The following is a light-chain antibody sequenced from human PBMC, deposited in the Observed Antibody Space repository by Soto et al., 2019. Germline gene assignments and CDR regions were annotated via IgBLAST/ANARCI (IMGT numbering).Light chain of an antibody. CDR3: CSYAGSSTLV. CDR1: SSDVGSYNL. CDR2: EFS. Sequence: QSALTQPASVSGSPGQSITISCTGTSSDVGSYNLVSWYQQHPGKAPKLMLYEFSKRPSGVSNRCSGSKSSNTASLTISGLQAEDEADYYCCSYAGSSTLVFGGWTKLTVL. V-gene: IGLV2-23*02. J-gene: IGLJ2*01.